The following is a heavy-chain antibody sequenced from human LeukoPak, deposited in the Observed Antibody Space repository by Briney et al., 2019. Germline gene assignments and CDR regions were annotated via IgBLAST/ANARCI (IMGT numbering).Heavy chain of an antibody. D-gene: IGHD3-10*01. Sequence: GKSLRLSCAASGFTFSSYGMHWVRQAPGKGLEWVSYISSSGSTIYYADSVKGRFTISRDNAKNSLYLQMNSLRAEDTAVYYCARLSAYYYGSYFYYYMDVWGKGTTVTVSS. CDR2: ISSSGSTI. CDR3: ARLSAYYYGSYFYYYMDV. V-gene: IGHV3-48*04. CDR1: GFTFSSYG. J-gene: IGHJ6*03.